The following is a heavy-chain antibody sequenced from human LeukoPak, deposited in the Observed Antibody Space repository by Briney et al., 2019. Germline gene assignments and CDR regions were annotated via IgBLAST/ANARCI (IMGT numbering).Heavy chain of an antibody. J-gene: IGHJ4*02. V-gene: IGHV1-69*13. CDR2: TIPIFGTA. Sequence: SVKVSCKASGYTFTSYGISWVRQAPGQGLEWMGGTIPIFGTANYAQKFQGRVTITADESTSTAYMELSSLRSEDTAVYYCAREGYYDSSGYYYWGQGTLVTVSS. CDR1: GYTFTSYG. CDR3: AREGYYDSSGYYY. D-gene: IGHD3-22*01.